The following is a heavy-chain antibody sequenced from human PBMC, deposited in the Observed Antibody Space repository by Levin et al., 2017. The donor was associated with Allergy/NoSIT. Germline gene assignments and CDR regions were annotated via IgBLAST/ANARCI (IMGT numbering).Heavy chain of an antibody. J-gene: IGHJ5*02. V-gene: IGHV6-1*01. CDR2: TYYRSKWYN. CDR3: AREAGIAAAGTNWFDP. CDR1: GDSVSSNSAA. Sequence: SQTLSLTCAISGDSVSSNSAAWHWIRQSPSRGLEWLGRTYYRSKWYNDYAVSVKSRITINPDTSKNQFSLQLNSVTPEDTAVYYCAREAGIAAAGTNWFDPWGQGTLVTVSS. D-gene: IGHD6-13*01.